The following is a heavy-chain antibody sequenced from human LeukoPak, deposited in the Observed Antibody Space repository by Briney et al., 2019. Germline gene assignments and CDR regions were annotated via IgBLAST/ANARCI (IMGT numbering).Heavy chain of an antibody. J-gene: IGHJ4*02. CDR2: ISAYYGNT. CDR1: GYTFTSYG. CDR3: ARDFFGYCSSTSCYSFGY. Sequence: ASVKVSCKASGYTFTSYGISWVRQAPGQGLEWMGWISAYYGNTNYAQKLQGRVTMTTDTSTSTAYMELRSLRSDDTAVYYCARDFFGYCSSTSCYSFGYWGQGTLVTVSS. V-gene: IGHV1-18*01. D-gene: IGHD2-2*03.